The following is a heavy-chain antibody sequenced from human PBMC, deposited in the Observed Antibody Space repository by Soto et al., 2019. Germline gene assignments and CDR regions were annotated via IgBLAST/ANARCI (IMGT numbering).Heavy chain of an antibody. CDR3: ARAPYYASSGYFAWLDP. V-gene: IGHV4-31*03. D-gene: IGHD3-22*01. CDR2: IYYSGST. J-gene: IGHJ5*02. Sequence: SETLSLTCTVSGGSISSGGYYWSWIRQHPGKGLEWIGYIYYSGSTYYNPSLKSRVTISVDTSKNQFSLKLSSVTAADTAVYYCARAPYYASSGYFAWLDPWGQGTLLTVSS. CDR1: GGSISSGGYY.